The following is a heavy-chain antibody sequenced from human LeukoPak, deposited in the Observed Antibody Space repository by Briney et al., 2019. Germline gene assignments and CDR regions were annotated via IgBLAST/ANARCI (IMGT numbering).Heavy chain of an antibody. V-gene: IGHV3-21*01. D-gene: IGHD3-10*01. J-gene: IGHJ4*02. CDR3: ARDGHYGSGSYFDY. Sequence: GGSLRLSCAASGFTFSSYSMNWVRQAPGKGLEWVSSISSSSYIYYADSVKGRFTISRDNAKNSLYLQMNSLRAEDTAVYYCARDGHYGSGSYFDYWGQGTLVTVSS. CDR2: ISSSSYI. CDR1: GFTFSSYS.